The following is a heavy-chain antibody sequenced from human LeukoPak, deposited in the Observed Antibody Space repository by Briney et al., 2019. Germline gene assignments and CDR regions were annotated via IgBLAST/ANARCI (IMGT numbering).Heavy chain of an antibody. J-gene: IGHJ4*02. CDR2: IYSGGST. V-gene: IGHV3-66*01. Sequence: PGGSLRLSCAASGFTVSSNDMSWVRQAPGKGLEWVSVIYSGGSTYYADSVKGRFTISRDNSKNTLYLQMNSLRAEDTAVYYCARTYYYDSSGYYYAYYFDYWGQGTLVTVSS. CDR3: ARTYYYDSSGYYYAYYFDY. D-gene: IGHD3-22*01. CDR1: GFTVSSND.